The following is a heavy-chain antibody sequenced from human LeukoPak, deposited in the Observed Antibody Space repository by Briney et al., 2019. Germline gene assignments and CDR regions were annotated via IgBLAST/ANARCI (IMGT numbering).Heavy chain of an antibody. CDR1: GLTFSRYA. Sequence: GGSLRLSCAASGLTFSRYAMSWVRQAPGKGLEWVSTLYTTGETYHADSMKGRFTISRDDSENTLYLQLESLGAEDTAVYFCARKVALHFPLDLWGRGTMVTVSS. CDR2: LYTTGET. J-gene: IGHJ3*01. V-gene: IGHV3-66*01. CDR3: ARKVALHFPLDL. D-gene: IGHD5-12*01.